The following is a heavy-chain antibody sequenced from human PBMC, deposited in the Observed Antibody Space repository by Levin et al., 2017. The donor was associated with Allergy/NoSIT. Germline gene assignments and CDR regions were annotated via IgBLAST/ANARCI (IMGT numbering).Heavy chain of an antibody. D-gene: IGHD4-17*01. CDR1: GFTFSDYY. CDR2: ISSSGSTI. J-gene: IGHJ5*02. V-gene: IGHV3-11*01. Sequence: PGGSLRLSCAASGFTFSDYYMSWIRQAPGKGLEWVSYISSSGSTIYYADSVKGRFTISRDNAKNSLYLQMNSLRAEDTAVYYCARDYGDYSPYNWFDPWGQGTLVTVSS. CDR3: ARDYGDYSPYNWFDP.